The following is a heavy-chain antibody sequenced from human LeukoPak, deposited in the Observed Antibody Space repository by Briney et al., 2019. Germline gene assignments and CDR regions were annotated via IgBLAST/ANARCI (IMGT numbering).Heavy chain of an antibody. CDR2: INHSGST. Sequence: SETLSLTCAVYGGSFSGYYWSWIRQPPGKGLEWIGEINHSGSTNHNPSLKSRVTISVDTSKNQFSLKLSSVTAADTAVYYCARATVASPSFDYWGQGTLVTVSS. V-gene: IGHV4-34*01. CDR1: GGSFSGYY. D-gene: IGHD6-19*01. J-gene: IGHJ4*02. CDR3: ARATVASPSFDY.